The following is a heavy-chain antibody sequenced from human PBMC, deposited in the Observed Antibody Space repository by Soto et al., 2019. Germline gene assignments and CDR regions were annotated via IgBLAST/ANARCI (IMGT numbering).Heavy chain of an antibody. CDR2: IYYNGNT. Sequence: SETLSLTCTVSGGSISSYFWSWIRQSPGKGLEWIGYIYYNGNTNYNPSLASRVTISVDTSKNHFSLKLNSVTVADTAVYYCARGGASSRWLEPSGEETLVSVSS. CDR3: ARGGASSRWLEP. V-gene: IGHV4-59*01. D-gene: IGHD3-10*01. CDR1: GGSISSYF. J-gene: IGHJ5*02.